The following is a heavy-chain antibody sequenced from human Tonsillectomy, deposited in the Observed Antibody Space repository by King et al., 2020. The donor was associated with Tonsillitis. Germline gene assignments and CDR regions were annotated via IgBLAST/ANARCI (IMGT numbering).Heavy chain of an antibody. J-gene: IGHJ5*02. V-gene: IGHV5-10-1*03. CDR2: IDPSDSYT. Sequence: VQLVESGAEVKKPGESLRISCKGSGYSFTSYWISWVRQMPGKGLEWMGRIDPSDSYTNYSPSFQGHVTISADKSISTAYLQWSSLKASDTAMYYCTRLRRPINWFDPWGQGTLVTVSS. CDR1: GYSFTSYW. CDR3: TRLRRPINWFDP.